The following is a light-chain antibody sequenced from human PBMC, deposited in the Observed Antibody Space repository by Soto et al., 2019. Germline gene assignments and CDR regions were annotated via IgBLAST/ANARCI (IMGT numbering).Light chain of an antibody. V-gene: IGKV3-15*01. CDR2: GAS. CDR3: QQYNSYPLT. Sequence: EIVMTQSPATLSVSPGERVTFSCRASQSVTSSLAWYQHKPGQAPRLLISGASTGATGIPARFSGSGSGTEFTLTINSLQSEDFAIYYCQQYNSYPLTFGGGTKLEI. CDR1: QSVTSS. J-gene: IGKJ4*01.